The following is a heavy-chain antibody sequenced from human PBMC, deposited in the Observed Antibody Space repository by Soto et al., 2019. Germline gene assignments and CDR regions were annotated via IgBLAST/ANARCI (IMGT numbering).Heavy chain of an antibody. J-gene: IGHJ4*02. V-gene: IGHV4-61*01. Sequence: QVQLQESGPGLVKPSETLSLTCTVSGGSVSSGSYYWSWIRQPPGKGLEWIGYIYYSGSTNYNPSIKSRVTISXVTXKXRFSLKLSSVTAADTAVYYCARGPLAVAGNTRYFDYWGQGTLVTVSS. CDR3: ARGPLAVAGNTRYFDY. CDR2: IYYSGST. D-gene: IGHD6-19*01. CDR1: GGSVSSGSYY.